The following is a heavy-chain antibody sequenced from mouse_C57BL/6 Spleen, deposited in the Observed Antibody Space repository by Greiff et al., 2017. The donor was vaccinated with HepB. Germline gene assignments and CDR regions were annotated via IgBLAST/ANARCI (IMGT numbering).Heavy chain of an antibody. CDR1: GFTFSSYA. D-gene: IGHD3-3*01. CDR2: ISDGGSYT. J-gene: IGHJ2*01. CDR3: AREGDGGY. V-gene: IGHV5-4*01. Sequence: DVKLVESGGGLVKPGGSLKLSCAASGFTFSSYAMSWVRQTPEKRLEWVATISDGGSYTYYPDNVKGRFTISRDNAKNNLYLQMSHLKSEDTAMYYCAREGDGGYWGQGTTLTVSS.